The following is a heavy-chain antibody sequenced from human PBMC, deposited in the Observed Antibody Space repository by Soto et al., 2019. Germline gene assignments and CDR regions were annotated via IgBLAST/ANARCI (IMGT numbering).Heavy chain of an antibody. CDR2: INGVDGAT. J-gene: IGHJ4*02. CDR3: ARETPHCGGDCLDY. CDR1: GFIVSSHE. Sequence: LRLSCKASGFIVSSHEVNWFRQAPGKGLEWLSYINGVDGATYYADSVNGRFTVSRDNAENSFHLQMNSLRAEDTAVYYCARETPHCGGDCLDYWGQGTLVTVSS. V-gene: IGHV3-48*03. D-gene: IGHD2-21*02.